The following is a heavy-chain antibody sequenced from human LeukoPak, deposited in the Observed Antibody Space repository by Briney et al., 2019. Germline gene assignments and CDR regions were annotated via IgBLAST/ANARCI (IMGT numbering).Heavy chain of an antibody. D-gene: IGHD1-1*01. CDR1: GFTFSDYA. Sequence: PGGSLRLSCVVSGFTFSDYAMSWVRQAPEKGLDWVSVISGSAHKIRYADSVKGRFTISRDNSENTVYLQMNSLKAGDTALYYCVRDGNDGLNDWEYWGQGALVTVSS. CDR3: VRDGNDGLNDWEY. J-gene: IGHJ1*01. CDR2: ISGSAHKI. V-gene: IGHV3-23*01.